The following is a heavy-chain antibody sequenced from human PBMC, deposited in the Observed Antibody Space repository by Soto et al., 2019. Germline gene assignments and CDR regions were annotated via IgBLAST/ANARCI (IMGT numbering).Heavy chain of an antibody. Sequence: TLSLTCTVSGGSISSGGYYWSWIRQHPGKGLEWIGYIYYSGSTYYNPSLKSRVTISVDTSKNQFSLKLSSVTAADTAVYYCARDPLKSTGFDYWGQGTLVTVSS. D-gene: IGHD3-9*01. CDR1: GGSISSGGYY. V-gene: IGHV4-31*03. CDR2: IYYSGST. CDR3: ARDPLKSTGFDY. J-gene: IGHJ4*02.